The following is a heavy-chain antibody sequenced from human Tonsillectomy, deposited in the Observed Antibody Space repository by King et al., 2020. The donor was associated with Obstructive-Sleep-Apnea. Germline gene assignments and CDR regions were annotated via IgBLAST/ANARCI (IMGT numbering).Heavy chain of an antibody. CDR1: GFTFSSYG. CDR3: ARHVVPAAPYYYGMDV. V-gene: IGHV3-33*01. CDR2: IWYDGSNK. J-gene: IGHJ6*02. Sequence: VQLVESGGGVVQPGRSLRLSCASSGFTFSSYGMHWVRQAPGKGLEWVAVIWYDGSNKYYADSLKGRFTISRDNSKNTLYLQMNSLRAEDTAVYYFARHVVPAAPYYYGMDVWGQGTTVAVSS. D-gene: IGHD2-2*01.